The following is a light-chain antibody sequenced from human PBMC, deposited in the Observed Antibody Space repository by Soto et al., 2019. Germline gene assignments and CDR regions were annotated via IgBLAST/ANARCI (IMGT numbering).Light chain of an antibody. CDR3: QQTYSRPIT. CDR2: FIS. V-gene: IGKV1-39*01. CDR1: QTVSSY. Sequence: LTQSPSSLSAPVGDTVTLSCRASQTVSSYLNWYQQKVGQAPRLLIYFISRLQTGVPSRFSGSGSGRDFTLTITSPQPEDSATYYCQQTYSRPITFGQGTRLEIK. J-gene: IGKJ5*01.